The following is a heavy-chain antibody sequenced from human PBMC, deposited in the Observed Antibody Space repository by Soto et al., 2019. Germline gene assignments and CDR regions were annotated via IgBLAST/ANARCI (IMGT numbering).Heavy chain of an antibody. J-gene: IGHJ4*02. CDR2: ISSNGGST. CDR3: VKGPYIVATYYFDY. Sequence: PGGSLRLSCSASGFTFSSYAMHWVRQAPGKGLEYVSAISSNGGSTYYADSVKGRFTISRDNSKNTLYLQMSSLRAEDTAVYYCVKGPYIVATYYFDYGGQGTLVTVSS. V-gene: IGHV3-64D*06. CDR1: GFTFSSYA. D-gene: IGHD5-12*01.